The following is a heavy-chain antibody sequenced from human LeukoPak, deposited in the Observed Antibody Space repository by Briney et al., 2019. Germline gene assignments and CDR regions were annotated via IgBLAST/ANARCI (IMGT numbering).Heavy chain of an antibody. CDR3: ARDSRSGSYYYYYMDV. J-gene: IGHJ6*03. V-gene: IGHV1-69*05. Sequence: ASVKVSCKASGGTFSSYAISWVRQAPGQGLEWMGGIIPIFGTANYAQKFQGRVTITTDESTSTAYMELSSLRSEDTAVYYCARDSRSGSYYYYYMDVWGKGTTVTVAS. D-gene: IGHD3-3*01. CDR2: IIPIFGTA. CDR1: GGTFSSYA.